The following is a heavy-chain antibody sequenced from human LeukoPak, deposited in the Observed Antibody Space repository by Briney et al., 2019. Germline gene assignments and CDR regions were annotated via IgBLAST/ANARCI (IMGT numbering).Heavy chain of an antibody. CDR1: GFTFSSYW. CDR2: INSDGYSI. D-gene: IGHD6-19*01. J-gene: IGHJ6*02. CDR3: ARGGVAGGMDV. Sequence: GGSLRLSCAASGFTFSSYWMHWVRQAPGEGLVWVPRINSDGYSIGYADSVKGRFTISRDNAKNTLLLQVNSLRAEDTAVYYCARGGVAGGMDVWGHGTTVTVSS. V-gene: IGHV3-74*01.